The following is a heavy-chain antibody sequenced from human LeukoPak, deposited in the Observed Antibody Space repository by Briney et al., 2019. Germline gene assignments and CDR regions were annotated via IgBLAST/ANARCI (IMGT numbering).Heavy chain of an antibody. V-gene: IGHV4-39*06. Sequence: SETLSLTCTVSGGSISSSSYYWGWIRQPPGKGLEWIGSIYYSGSTYYNPSLKSRVTISVDTSKNQFPLKLSSVTAADTAVYYCARDLRIVGATIFDYWGQGTLVTVSS. D-gene: IGHD1-26*01. J-gene: IGHJ4*02. CDR1: GGSISSSSYY. CDR3: ARDLRIVGATIFDY. CDR2: IYYSGST.